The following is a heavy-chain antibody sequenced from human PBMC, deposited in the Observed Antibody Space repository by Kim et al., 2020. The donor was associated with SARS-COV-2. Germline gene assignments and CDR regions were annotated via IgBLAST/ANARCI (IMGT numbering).Heavy chain of an antibody. V-gene: IGHV4-34*01. Sequence: SRVNISVDTSKNQFSLKLSSVTAAETAVYYCARGRVLRYFDWSRGGYFDYWGQGTLVTVSS. CDR3: ARGRVLRYFDWSRGGYFDY. D-gene: IGHD3-9*01. J-gene: IGHJ4*02.